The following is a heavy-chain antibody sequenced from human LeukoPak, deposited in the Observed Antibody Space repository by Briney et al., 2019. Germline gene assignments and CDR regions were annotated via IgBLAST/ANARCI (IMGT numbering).Heavy chain of an antibody. CDR1: GGTSSSYA. Sequence: SVKVSCKASGGTSSSYAISWVRRAPGQGREWMGGIIPIFGTANYAQKFQGRVTITTDESTSTAYMELSSLRSEDTAVYYCATLTYYYDSSGPGGAFDIWGQGTMVTVSS. J-gene: IGHJ3*02. D-gene: IGHD3-22*01. V-gene: IGHV1-69*05. CDR3: ATLTYYYDSSGPGGAFDI. CDR2: IIPIFGTA.